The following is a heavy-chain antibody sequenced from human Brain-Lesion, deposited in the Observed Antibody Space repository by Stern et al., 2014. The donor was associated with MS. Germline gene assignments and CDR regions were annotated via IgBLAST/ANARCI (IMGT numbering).Heavy chain of an antibody. V-gene: IGHV4-39*01. Sequence: QVQLQESGPGLVKPSDTLSLTCSVSGDSLSSSTFYWGWIRQPPGKGPEWIGSVYYSGNTYYHPSLKSRVTISVDTSKNTFSLRLTSVTAADTAVYYCARHQLGYGYAYLRYWGQGTLVTVSS. J-gene: IGHJ4*02. CDR3: ARHQLGYGYAYLRY. D-gene: IGHD5-18*01. CDR2: VYYSGNT. CDR1: GDSLSSSTFY.